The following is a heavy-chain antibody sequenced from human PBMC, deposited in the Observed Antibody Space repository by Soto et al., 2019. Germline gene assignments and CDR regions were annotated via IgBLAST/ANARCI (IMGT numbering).Heavy chain of an antibody. V-gene: IGHV3-30*18. Sequence: GGSLRLSCAASGFTFSSSGMHWVRQAPGKGLEWVAVISYDGSIKYYADSVRGRFTISRDNSKNTLYLQMNSLRAEDTAMFYCAKETSGDWGYMDVWGRGTTVTVSS. D-gene: IGHD2-21*02. CDR3: AKETSGDWGYMDV. J-gene: IGHJ6*03. CDR2: ISYDGSIK. CDR1: GFTFSSSG.